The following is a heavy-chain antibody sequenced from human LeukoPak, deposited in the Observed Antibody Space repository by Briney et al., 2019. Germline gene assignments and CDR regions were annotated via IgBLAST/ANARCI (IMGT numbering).Heavy chain of an antibody. CDR3: ARDLGLLWFGELTWFDP. D-gene: IGHD3-10*01. Sequence: SETLSHTCTLSGGSISSSSYYCGWIRHPPGKGLEWIGIIYYSGSTYYNPSLKSRVTISVDTSKYQSSLKLSSVTAADTAVYYRARDLGLLWFGELTWFDPWGQGTLVTVSS. J-gene: IGHJ5*02. V-gene: IGHV4-39*07. CDR1: GGSISSSSYY. CDR2: IYYSGST.